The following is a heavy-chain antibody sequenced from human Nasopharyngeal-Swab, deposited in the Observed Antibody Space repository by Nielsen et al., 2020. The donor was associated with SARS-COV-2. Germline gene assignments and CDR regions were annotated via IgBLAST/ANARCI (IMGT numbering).Heavy chain of an antibody. J-gene: IGHJ4*02. Sequence: ASVKVSCKVSGYTLTELSMHWVRQAPGKGLEWMGGFDPEDGETIYAQKFQGRVTMTEDTSTDTAYMELSSLRSEDTAVYYCATSYRTAAAGAYYFDYWGQGTLVTVSS. D-gene: IGHD6-13*01. CDR3: ATSYRTAAAGAYYFDY. V-gene: IGHV1-24*01. CDR1: GYTLTELS. CDR2: FDPEDGET.